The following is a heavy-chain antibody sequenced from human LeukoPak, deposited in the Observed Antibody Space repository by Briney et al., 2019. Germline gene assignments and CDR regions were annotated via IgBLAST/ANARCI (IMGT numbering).Heavy chain of an antibody. CDR3: ARDLGYYDILTGYPYAFDI. V-gene: IGHV4-34*01. Sequence: SPSETLSLTCAVYGGSFSGYYWSWIRQPPGKGLGWIGEINHSGSTNYNPSLKSRVTISVDTSKNQFSLKLSSVTAADTAVYYCARDLGYYDILTGYPYAFDIWGQGTMVTVSS. CDR1: GGSFSGYY. D-gene: IGHD3-9*01. J-gene: IGHJ3*02. CDR2: INHSGST.